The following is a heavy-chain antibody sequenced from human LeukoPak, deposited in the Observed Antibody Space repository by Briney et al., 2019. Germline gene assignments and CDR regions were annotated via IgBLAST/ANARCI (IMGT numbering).Heavy chain of an antibody. CDR2: IYSGGST. J-gene: IGHJ5*02. Sequence: GGSLRLSCAASGFTVGSNYMSWVRQAPGKGLEWVSVIYSGGSTYYADSVKGRFTISRDNSKNTLYLQMNSLRAEDTAVYYCARDLAYGGNWFDPWGQGTLVTVSS. V-gene: IGHV3-66*01. D-gene: IGHD4-23*01. CDR1: GFTVGSNY. CDR3: ARDLAYGGNWFDP.